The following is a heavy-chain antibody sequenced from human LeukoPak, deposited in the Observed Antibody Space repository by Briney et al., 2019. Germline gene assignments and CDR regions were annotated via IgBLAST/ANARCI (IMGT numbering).Heavy chain of an antibody. Sequence: GRSLRLSCAASGFTFSSYAMHWVRQAPGKGLEWVAVISYDGSSKYYADSVRGRFTISRDNSKNTLYLQMNSLRAEDTAVYYCARGQRRLYAFDIWGQGTMVTVSS. D-gene: IGHD2-21*02. CDR2: ISYDGSSK. J-gene: IGHJ3*02. CDR1: GFTFSSYA. CDR3: ARGQRRLYAFDI. V-gene: IGHV3-30-3*01.